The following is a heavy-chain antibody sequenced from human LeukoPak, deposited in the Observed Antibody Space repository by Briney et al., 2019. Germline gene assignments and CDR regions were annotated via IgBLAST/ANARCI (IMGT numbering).Heavy chain of an antibody. CDR2: IYYSGST. V-gene: IGHV4-59*01. CDR1: GGSNSSYY. Sequence: PSETLSLTCTVSGGSNSSYYWSWIRQPPGRGLEWIGNIYYSGSTNYNPSLKSRVTISVDTSKNQFSLKLSSVTAADTAVYYCARGGWYLYYWGQGTLVTVSS. CDR3: ARGGWYLYY. J-gene: IGHJ4*02. D-gene: IGHD6-19*01.